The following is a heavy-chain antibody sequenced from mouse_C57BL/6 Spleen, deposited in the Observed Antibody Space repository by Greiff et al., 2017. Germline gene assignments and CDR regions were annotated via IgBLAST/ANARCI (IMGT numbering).Heavy chain of an antibody. CDR1: GFTFTDYY. Sequence: EVKLVESGGGLVQPGGSLSLSCAASGFTFTDYYMSWVRQPPGKALEWFGFIRNKANSYTTEYSASVKGRFTISRDNSQSILYLQMNALKTEDSATYYCASSVDYYVWFSDWGQATLVTVSA. J-gene: IGHJ3*01. CDR2: IRNKANSYTT. D-gene: IGHD1-1*01. V-gene: IGHV7-3*01. CDR3: ASSVDYYVWFSD.